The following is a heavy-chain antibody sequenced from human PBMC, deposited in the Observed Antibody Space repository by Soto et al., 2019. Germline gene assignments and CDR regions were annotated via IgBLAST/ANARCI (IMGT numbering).Heavy chain of an antibody. V-gene: IGHV1-69*01. D-gene: IGHD2-8*01. Sequence: QVQLVQSGAEVKKPGSSVKVSCKASGGTFSSYAISWVRQAPGQVLEWMGGIIPIFGTANYAQKFQGRVTITADESTSTAYMELSSLRSEDTAVYYCARASYCTNGVCYNAFDIWGQGTMVTVSS. J-gene: IGHJ3*02. CDR3: ARASYCTNGVCYNAFDI. CDR1: GGTFSSYA. CDR2: IIPIFGTA.